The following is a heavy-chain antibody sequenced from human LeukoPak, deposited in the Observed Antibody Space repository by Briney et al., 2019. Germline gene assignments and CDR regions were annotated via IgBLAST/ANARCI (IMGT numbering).Heavy chain of an antibody. D-gene: IGHD6-19*01. Sequence: PGGSLRLSCAASGFTFDDYAMHWVRQAPGKGLEWVSSISWNSGSVDYADSVKGRFTISRDNAKSSLYLQMNSLRAEDTALYYCARVFSGWLLGAFDIWGQGTMVTVSS. V-gene: IGHV3-9*01. CDR3: ARVFSGWLLGAFDI. CDR2: ISWNSGSV. CDR1: GFTFDDYA. J-gene: IGHJ3*02.